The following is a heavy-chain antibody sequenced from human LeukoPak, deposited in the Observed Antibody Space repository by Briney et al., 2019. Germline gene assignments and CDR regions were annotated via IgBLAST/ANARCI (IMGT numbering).Heavy chain of an antibody. CDR3: AKEEGFGELSYFDY. D-gene: IGHD3-10*01. Sequence: PGGSLRLSCAASGFTFSSYAMHWVRQAPGKGLEWVAVISYDGSNKYYADSVKGRFTISRDNSKNTLYLQMNSLRAEDTAVYYCAKEEGFGELSYFDYWGQGTLVTVSS. J-gene: IGHJ4*02. V-gene: IGHV3-30-3*01. CDR1: GFTFSSYA. CDR2: ISYDGSNK.